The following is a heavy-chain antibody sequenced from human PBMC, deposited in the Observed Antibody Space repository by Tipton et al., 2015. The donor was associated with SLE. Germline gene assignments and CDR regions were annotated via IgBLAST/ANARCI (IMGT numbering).Heavy chain of an antibody. D-gene: IGHD6-19*01. CDR1: GFTFRVYD. CDR3: ARGLLDSVPGPSAMDV. CDR2: IGTTDDT. Sequence: GSLRLSCASSGFTFRVYDFHWVRQGIGKGLEWVSSIGTTDDTYYTDSVKGRFSISRDDAKNSLYLQMNSLTAGDTAVYFCARGLLDSVPGPSAMDVWGQGTTVIVSS. J-gene: IGHJ6*01. V-gene: IGHV3-13*01.